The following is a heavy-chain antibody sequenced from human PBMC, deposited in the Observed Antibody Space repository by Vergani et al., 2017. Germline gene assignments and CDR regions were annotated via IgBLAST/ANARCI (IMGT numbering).Heavy chain of an antibody. Sequence: EVQLVESGGGLVQPGGSLRLSCAASGFTFSSYAMHWVRQAPGKGLEYVSAISSNGGSTYYANSVKGRFTISRDNSKNTLYLQMGSLRAEDMAVYYCARDRNYDIWTXYYTLNYYYYGMDVWGQGTTVTVSS. CDR3: ARDRNYDIWTXYYTLNYYYYGMDV. CDR2: ISSNGGST. D-gene: IGHD3-9*01. CDR1: GFTFSSYA. J-gene: IGHJ6*02. V-gene: IGHV3-64*01.